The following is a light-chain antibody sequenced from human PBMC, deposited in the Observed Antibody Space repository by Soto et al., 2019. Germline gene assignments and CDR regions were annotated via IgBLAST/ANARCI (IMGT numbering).Light chain of an antibody. V-gene: IGKV3-15*01. CDR2: GVS. CDR3: QQYNNWPPYT. J-gene: IGKJ2*01. CDR1: QSVSSK. Sequence: IVMTQSPATLSVSPGERATLSCRASQSVSSKLAWFQQKPGHAPSLLIYGVSTRATGVPVRFSGSGSGTEFTLTINSLQSEDFAVYYCQQYNNWPPYTFGQGTKVDIK.